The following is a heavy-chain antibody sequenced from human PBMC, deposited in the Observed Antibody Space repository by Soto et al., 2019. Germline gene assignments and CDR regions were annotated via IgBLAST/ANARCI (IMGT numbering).Heavy chain of an antibody. CDR3: VRQGFGRLHGLVDV. J-gene: IGHJ6*02. Sequence: SETLSLTCTVSGGSISSGGYYWSRVRQHPGKGLEWIGYIYHSGTTYYNPSLKGRVTILVDTSNKQFSLKLSSVTAADTAVYYCVRQGFGRLHGLVDVWGQGTTVTVSS. CDR2: IYHSGTT. V-gene: IGHV4-61*08. CDR1: GGSISSGGYY. D-gene: IGHD3-10*01.